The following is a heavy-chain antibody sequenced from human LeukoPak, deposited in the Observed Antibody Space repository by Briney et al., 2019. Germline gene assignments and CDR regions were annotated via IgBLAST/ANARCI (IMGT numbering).Heavy chain of an antibody. Sequence: SETLSLTCTVSGGSISSSSYYWGWLRQPPGKGLEWIGRIYTSGSTIYNPSLKSRVTMSVDTSKDQFSLKLSSVTAADTAVYSCATPPAYRIGWDFDYWGQGTLVTVSS. J-gene: IGHJ4*02. V-gene: IGHV4-39*07. D-gene: IGHD6-19*01. CDR2: IYTSGST. CDR1: GGSISSSSYY. CDR3: ATPPAYRIGWDFDY.